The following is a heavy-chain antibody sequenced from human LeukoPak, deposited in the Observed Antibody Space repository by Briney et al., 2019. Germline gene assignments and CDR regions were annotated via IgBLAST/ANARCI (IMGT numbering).Heavy chain of an antibody. V-gene: IGHV4-59*08. CDR2: IYYSGST. D-gene: IGHD3-10*01. Sequence: SETLSLTCTVSGGSISSYYWSWIRQPPGKGLEWIGYIYYSGSTNYNPSLKSRVTISVHTSKNQFSLNLSSVTAADTAVYYCARSGISGTYDYYYYGMDVWGQGTTVTVSS. J-gene: IGHJ6*02. CDR1: GGSISSYY. CDR3: ARSGISGTYDYYYYGMDV.